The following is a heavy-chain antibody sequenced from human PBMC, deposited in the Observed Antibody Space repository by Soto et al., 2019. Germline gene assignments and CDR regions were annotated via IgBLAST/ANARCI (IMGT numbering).Heavy chain of an antibody. D-gene: IGHD6-13*01. CDR1: GGSISSGGYY. V-gene: IGHV4-31*03. CDR3: AREKSTRIAAAGPFDY. J-gene: IGHJ4*02. Sequence: SETLPLTCTVSGGSISSGGYYWSWIRQHPGKGLEWIGYIYYSGSTYYNPSLKSRVTISVDTSKNQFSLKLSSVTAADTAVYYCAREKSTRIAAAGPFDYWGQGTLVTVSS. CDR2: IYYSGST.